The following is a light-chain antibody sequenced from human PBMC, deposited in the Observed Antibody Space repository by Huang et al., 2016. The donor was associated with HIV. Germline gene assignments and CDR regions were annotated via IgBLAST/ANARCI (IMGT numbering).Light chain of an antibody. J-gene: IGKJ4*01. CDR1: QSVRSY. CDR3: QQRINWPLT. Sequence: EIVLTQSPATLSLSPGERATLSCRASQSVRSYLAWYQQKPGQTPRLLVYEAFNRATGIPARFSGSGSGTDFTLTINSLEPEDFAVYYCQQRINWPLTFGGGTKVEIK. CDR2: EAF. V-gene: IGKV3-11*01.